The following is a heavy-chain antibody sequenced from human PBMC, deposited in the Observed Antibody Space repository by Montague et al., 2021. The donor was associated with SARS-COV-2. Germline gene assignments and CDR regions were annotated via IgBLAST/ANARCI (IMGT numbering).Heavy chain of an antibody. Sequence: SETPSLTCTVSGGSISSYFWSWIRQSPGKGLEWIGYFYHSGGTKYNPSLKSRVTISGDTSKNQFPLKLSSVTTADTAVYYCARSGAVPMDWGQGTLVTVSS. D-gene: IGHD3-10*01. CDR1: GGSISSYF. CDR2: FYHSGGT. V-gene: IGHV4-59*13. J-gene: IGHJ4*02. CDR3: ARSGAVPMD.